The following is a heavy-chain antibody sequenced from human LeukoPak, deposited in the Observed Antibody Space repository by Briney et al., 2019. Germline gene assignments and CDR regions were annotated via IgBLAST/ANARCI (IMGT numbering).Heavy chain of an antibody. CDR1: GFTFSRYV. CDR2: ISHNGLST. V-gene: IGHV3-64*02. Sequence: VQPGGSLRLSCAASGFTFSRYVMHWVRQAPGKGLEYVSAISHNGLSTYYIDSVKGRFTISRDNSKNMLYLHMGSLRVEDLAVYYCASRTDCTSTNCPSAFDLWGQGTMVIVSS. J-gene: IGHJ3*01. D-gene: IGHD2-2*01. CDR3: ASRTDCTSTNCPSAFDL.